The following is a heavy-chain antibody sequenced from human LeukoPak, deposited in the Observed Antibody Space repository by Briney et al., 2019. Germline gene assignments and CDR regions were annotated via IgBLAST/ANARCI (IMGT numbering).Heavy chain of an antibody. CDR1: GFIFSGDF. CDR3: ARERGRGRDPPWFDY. V-gene: IGHV3-53*01. CDR2: IYSDGST. J-gene: IGHJ4*02. D-gene: IGHD1-26*01. Sequence: GGSLRLSCAASGFIFSGDFMSWVRQAPGKGLEWVSVIYSDGSTYYADSVKGRFTISRDNSKNTLDLQMTGLRAEDTAVYYCARERGRGRDPPWFDYWGQGTLVTVSS.